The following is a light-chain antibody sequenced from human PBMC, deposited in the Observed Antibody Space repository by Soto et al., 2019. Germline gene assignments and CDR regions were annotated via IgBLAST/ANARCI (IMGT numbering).Light chain of an antibody. Sequence: EVVMTQSPGTLSVSPGESATLSCRASQSIRRNLAWYQQKPGRAPRLLIYGVSTRATGIPARFSGSGSETDFTLTISSLQSEDFAVYYCQQYNNWPPYTFGQGTKLEF. J-gene: IGKJ2*01. CDR2: GVS. CDR1: QSIRRN. CDR3: QQYNNWPPYT. V-gene: IGKV3-15*01.